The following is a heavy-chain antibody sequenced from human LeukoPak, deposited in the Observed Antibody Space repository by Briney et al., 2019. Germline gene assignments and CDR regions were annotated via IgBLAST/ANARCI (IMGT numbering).Heavy chain of an antibody. J-gene: IGHJ4*02. Sequence: SETLSLTCTVSGGSISSYYWSWIRQPPGKGLEWIGYIYYSGSTNYNPSLKSRGTISVDTSKNQFSLKLSSVTAADTAVYYCARAGIAVAGTPFDYWGQGTLVTVSS. CDR2: IYYSGST. CDR3: ARAGIAVAGTPFDY. CDR1: GGSISSYY. V-gene: IGHV4-59*08. D-gene: IGHD6-19*01.